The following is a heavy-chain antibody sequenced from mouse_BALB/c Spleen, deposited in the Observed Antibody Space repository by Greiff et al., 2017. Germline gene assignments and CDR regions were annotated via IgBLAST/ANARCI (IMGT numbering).Heavy chain of an antibody. CDR1: GYAFTNYL. V-gene: IGHV1-54*01. Sequence: VQLQQSGAELVRPGTSVKVSCKASGYAFTNYLIEWVKQRPGQGLEWIGVINPGSGGTNYNEKFKGKATLTADKSSSTAYMQLSSLTSDDSAVYFCARPRIYDGYYWFAYWGQGTLVTVSA. D-gene: IGHD2-3*01. J-gene: IGHJ3*01. CDR2: INPGSGGT. CDR3: ARPRIYDGYYWFAY.